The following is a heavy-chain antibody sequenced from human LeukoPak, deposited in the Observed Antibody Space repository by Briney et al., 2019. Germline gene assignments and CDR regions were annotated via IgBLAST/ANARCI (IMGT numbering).Heavy chain of an antibody. D-gene: IGHD6-19*01. J-gene: IGHJ6*03. Sequence: SETLSLTCTVSGGSISSSRYYGGWIRQPPGKGLEWIGSKYYSGSTYYNPSPKNRVTISVDTSKNQFSLKLSSVTAADTAVYYCARNIAVAGRGDYMDVWGKGTTVTISS. CDR1: GGSISSSRYY. CDR2: KYYSGST. V-gene: IGHV4-39*01. CDR3: ARNIAVAGRGDYMDV.